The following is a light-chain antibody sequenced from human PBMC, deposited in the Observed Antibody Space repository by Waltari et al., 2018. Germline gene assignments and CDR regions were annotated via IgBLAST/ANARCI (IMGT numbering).Light chain of an antibody. CDR3: QSADSSGSYEV. CDR2: KDN. CDR1: ALPNQY. Sequence: SYELTQPPSVSVSPGQTARITCSGNALPNQYGNWYQQKPGQAPVVVIYKDNKRPPGIPERFSGSSAGTTVTLTISGVQAEDEADYYCQSADSSGSYEVFGTGTKVSVL. V-gene: IGLV3-25*03. J-gene: IGLJ1*01.